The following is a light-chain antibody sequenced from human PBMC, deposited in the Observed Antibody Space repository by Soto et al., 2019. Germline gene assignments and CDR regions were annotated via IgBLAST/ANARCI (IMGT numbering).Light chain of an antibody. CDR2: GAS. Sequence: EIVMTQSPATLSLSPGERATLSCRASQSVSSNLAWYQQKPGQAPRLLIYGASTRATGIPGRFSGSGSGTEFTLTISSLQSEDFAVYYCQQYNNWPYTFGQGTKVEIK. J-gene: IGKJ1*01. V-gene: IGKV3-15*01. CDR1: QSVSSN. CDR3: QQYNNWPYT.